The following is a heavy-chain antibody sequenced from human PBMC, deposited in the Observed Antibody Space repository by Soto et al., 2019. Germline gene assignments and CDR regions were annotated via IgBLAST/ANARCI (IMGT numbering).Heavy chain of an antibody. Sequence: HLVQSGPEVKKPGASITVSCKTSGDTFTNFGLSWVRQAPGQGLEWLGRINPKSGGTSTAQKFQGWVTMTTDTSISTASMELTRLTSDDTAIYYCARGDSTDCSNGVCSFFYNHDMDVWCQGTTVTVSS. CDR1: GDTFTNFG. V-gene: IGHV1-2*04. D-gene: IGHD2-8*01. J-gene: IGHJ6*02. CDR2: INPKSGGT. CDR3: ARGDSTDCSNGVCSFFYNHDMDV.